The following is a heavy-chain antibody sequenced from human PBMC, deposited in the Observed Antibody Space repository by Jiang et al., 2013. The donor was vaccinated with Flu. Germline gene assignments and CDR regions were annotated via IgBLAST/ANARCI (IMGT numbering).Heavy chain of an antibody. V-gene: IGHV3-43D*03. CDR2: ISWDGGST. Sequence: VRTSSGGRGLEWVSLISWDGGSTYYADSVKGRFTISRDNSKNSLYLQMNSLRAEDTALYYCAKDASPGGAVAGTIGYWGQGTLVTVSS. CDR3: AKDASPGGAVAGTIGY. D-gene: IGHD6-19*01. J-gene: IGHJ4*02.